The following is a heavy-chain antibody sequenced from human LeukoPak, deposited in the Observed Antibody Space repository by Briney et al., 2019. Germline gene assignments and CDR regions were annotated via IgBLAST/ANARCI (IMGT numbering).Heavy chain of an antibody. J-gene: IGHJ4*02. D-gene: IGHD6-13*01. CDR3: ARSWTRYTPDY. CDR2: IYYSGST. V-gene: IGHV4-59*01. CDR1: GGSISSYY. Sequence: SETLSLTCTASGGSISSYYWSWIRQPPGKGLEWIGYIYYSGSTNYNPSLKSRVTISVDTSKNQFSLKLSSVTAADTAVYYCARSWTRYTPDYWGQGTLVTVSS.